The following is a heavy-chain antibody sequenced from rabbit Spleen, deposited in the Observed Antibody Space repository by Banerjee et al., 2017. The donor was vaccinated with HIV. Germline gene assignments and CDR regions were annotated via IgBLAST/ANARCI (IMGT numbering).Heavy chain of an antibody. CDR1: GVSFSGNSY. CDR2: IDTGSSAFT. Sequence: QEQLEESGGDLVEPGASLTLTCIASGVSFSGNSYMCWVRQAPGKGLEWIACIDTGSSAFTYFASWAKGRFTISKTSSTTVTLQMTSLTVADTATYFCARDTSSSFSSYGMDLWGQGTLVTVS. J-gene: IGHJ6*01. CDR3: ARDTSSSFSSYGMDL. D-gene: IGHD1-1*01. V-gene: IGHV1S45*01.